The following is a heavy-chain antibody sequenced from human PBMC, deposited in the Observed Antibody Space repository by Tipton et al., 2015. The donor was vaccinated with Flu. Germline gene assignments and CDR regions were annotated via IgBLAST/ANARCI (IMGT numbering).Heavy chain of an antibody. CDR1: GGSISSSNW. J-gene: IGHJ4*02. V-gene: IGHV4-4*02. CDR3: ARGSGSGTYVIFDY. D-gene: IGHD3-10*01. Sequence: TLSLTCAVSGGSISSSNWWSWVRQPPGKGLEWIGEIYHSGSTNYNPSLKSRVTISVDKSKNQFSLKLSSVTAADTAFYYCARGSGSGTYVIFDYWGQGTLVSVSS. CDR2: IYHSGST.